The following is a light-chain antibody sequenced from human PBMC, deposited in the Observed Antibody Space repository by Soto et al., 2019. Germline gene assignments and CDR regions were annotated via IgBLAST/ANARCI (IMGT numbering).Light chain of an antibody. CDR3: QQRSNWPLT. Sequence: EIVLTQSPGTLSLSPGERATLSCRASQSVSNYLAWYQQRPGQAPRLLIYDASRRATGIPSRFSASGSGTDFTLTISSLEPEDFAVYYCQQRSNWPLTFGGGTKVDIK. CDR1: QSVSNY. J-gene: IGKJ4*01. V-gene: IGKV3-11*01. CDR2: DAS.